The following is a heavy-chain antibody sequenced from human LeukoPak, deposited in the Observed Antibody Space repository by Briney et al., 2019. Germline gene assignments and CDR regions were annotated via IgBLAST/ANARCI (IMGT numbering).Heavy chain of an antibody. CDR1: GFTFSSYA. V-gene: IGHV3-23*01. CDR2: ISGSGGST. D-gene: IGHD2-2*01. J-gene: IGHJ4*02. Sequence: GGSLRLSCAASGFTFSSYAMSWVRQAPGKGLEWVSAISGSGGSTYYADSVKGPFTISRDNSKNTLYLQMNSLRAEDTAVYYCAKGRRNCSSTSCYLDYWGQGTLVTVSS. CDR3: AKGRRNCSSTSCYLDY.